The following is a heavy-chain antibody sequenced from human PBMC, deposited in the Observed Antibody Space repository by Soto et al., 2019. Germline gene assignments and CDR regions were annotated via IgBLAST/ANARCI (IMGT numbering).Heavy chain of an antibody. D-gene: IGHD6-13*01. Sequence: GGSLRLSCAASGFTFNDYAMAWVRQAPGKGLEWVSSISGSGGHSSYADSVKGRFTISRDSVKNMLSLDMSDLRAEDTAVYYCAKDCRRLAVSGSAFDSWGQGIMVTVSS. V-gene: IGHV3-23*01. J-gene: IGHJ4*02. CDR3: AKDCRRLAVSGSAFDS. CDR2: ISGSGGHS. CDR1: GFTFNDYA.